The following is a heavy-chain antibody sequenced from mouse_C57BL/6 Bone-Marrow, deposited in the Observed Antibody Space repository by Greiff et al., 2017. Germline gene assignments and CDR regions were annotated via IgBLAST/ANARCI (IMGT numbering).Heavy chain of an antibody. CDR1: GYAFSSSW. D-gene: IGHD2-4*01. CDR2: IYPGDGDT. V-gene: IGHV1-82*01. Sequence: QVQLKQSGPELVKPGASVKISCKASGYAFSSSWMNWVKQRPGKGLEWIGRIYPGDGDTNYNGKFKGKATLTADKSSSTAYMQLSSLTSEDSAVYFCARRGSMITDAWFAYWGQGTLVTVSA. J-gene: IGHJ3*01. CDR3: ARRGSMITDAWFAY.